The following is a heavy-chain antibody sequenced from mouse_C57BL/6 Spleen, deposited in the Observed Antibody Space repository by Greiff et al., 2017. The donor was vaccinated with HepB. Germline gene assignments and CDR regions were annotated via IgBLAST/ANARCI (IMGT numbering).Heavy chain of an antibody. CDR1: GYTFTSYW. V-gene: IGHV1-55*01. Sequence: QVHVKQSGAELVKPGASVKMSCKASGYTFTSYWITWVKQRPGQGLEWIGDIYPGSGSTNYNEKFKSKATLTVDTSSSTAYMQLSSLTSEDSAVYYCARKGLLWDAMDYWGQGTSVTVSS. CDR2: IYPGSGST. CDR3: ARKGLLWDAMDY. D-gene: IGHD1-1*02. J-gene: IGHJ4*01.